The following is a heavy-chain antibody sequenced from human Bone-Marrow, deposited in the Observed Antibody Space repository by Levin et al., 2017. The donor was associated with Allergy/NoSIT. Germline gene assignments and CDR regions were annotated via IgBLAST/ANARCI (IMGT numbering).Heavy chain of an antibody. CDR1: GFTFTSYA. CDR3: AKNAEEQLARGGFDS. CDR2: IRPSGDST. Sequence: PGGSLRLSCAASGFTFTSYAMTWVRQAPGKGLDWVSVIRPSGDSTYYADSVKGRFTVSRDNSKNTLYLQMNSLRADDTAVYYCAKNAEEQLARGGFDSWGQGTLVTVSS. J-gene: IGHJ4*02. D-gene: IGHD6-13*01. V-gene: IGHV3-23*01.